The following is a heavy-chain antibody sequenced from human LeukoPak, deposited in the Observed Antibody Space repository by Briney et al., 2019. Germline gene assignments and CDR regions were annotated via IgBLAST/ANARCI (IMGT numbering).Heavy chain of an antibody. CDR3: ARHGGYSSGWIRFDY. CDR1: GGSISSYY. D-gene: IGHD6-19*01. CDR2: IYYSGST. Sequence: SETLSLTCTVSGGSISSYYWSWIRQPPGKGLEWIGYIYYSGSTNYNPSLKSRVTISVDTSKNQFSLKLSSVTAADTAVYYCARHGGYSSGWIRFDYWGQGTLVTVSS. J-gene: IGHJ4*02. V-gene: IGHV4-59*08.